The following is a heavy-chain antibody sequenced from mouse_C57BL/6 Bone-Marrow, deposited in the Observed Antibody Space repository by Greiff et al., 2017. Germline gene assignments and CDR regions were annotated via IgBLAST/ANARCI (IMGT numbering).Heavy chain of an antibody. J-gene: IGHJ2*01. V-gene: IGHV5-17*01. CDR3: AKGSTGPQYFDY. CDR2: ISSGSSTI. CDR1: GFTFSDYG. Sequence: EVKLEESGGGLVKPGGSLKLSCAASGFTFSDYGMHWVRQAPEKGLEWVAYISSGSSTIYYADTVKGRFTISRDNAKNTLFLQMTSLRSEDTAMYYCAKGSTGPQYFDYWGQGTTLTVSS. D-gene: IGHD4-1*02.